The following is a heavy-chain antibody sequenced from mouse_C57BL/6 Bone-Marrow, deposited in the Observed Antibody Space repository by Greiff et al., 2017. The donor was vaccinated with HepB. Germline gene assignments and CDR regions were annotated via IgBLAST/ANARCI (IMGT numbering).Heavy chain of an antibody. CDR2: INPGSGGT. CDR3: ARDNYGSSPHWYFDV. J-gene: IGHJ1*03. D-gene: IGHD1-1*01. CDR1: GYAFTNYL. Sequence: VQGVESGAELVRPGTSVKVSCKASGYAFTNYLIEWVKQRPGQGLEWIGVINPGSGGTNYNEKFKGKATLTADKSSSTAYMQLSSLTSEDSAVYFCARDNYGSSPHWYFDVWGTGTTVTVSS. V-gene: IGHV1-54*01.